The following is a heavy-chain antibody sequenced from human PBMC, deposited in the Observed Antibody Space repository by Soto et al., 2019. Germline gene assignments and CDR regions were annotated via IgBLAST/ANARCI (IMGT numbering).Heavy chain of an antibody. CDR1: GYTFTDYH. CDR2: ISPKSGGI. CDR3: ARGVSTECSNGMCSWNYHHEMDV. V-gene: IGHV1-2*06. J-gene: IGHJ6*02. Sequence: QVQLVQSGSDVKKPGASVKVSCRASGYTFTDYHIHWLRQAPGHALEWMGRISPKSGGIHSAQKFQGRVTLTTDTSTSTAYMELRRLRSDETSVYYCARGVSTECSNGMCSWNYHHEMDVWGQGTTVAVS. D-gene: IGHD1-7*01.